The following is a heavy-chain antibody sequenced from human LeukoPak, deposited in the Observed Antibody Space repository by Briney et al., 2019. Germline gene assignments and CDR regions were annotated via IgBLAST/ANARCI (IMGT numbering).Heavy chain of an antibody. Sequence: GASVKVSCKASGYTFTSYGISWVRQAPGQGLEWMGWINAGNGNTKYSQKFQGRVTITRDTSASTAYMELSSLRSEDTAVYYCARKYYYGSGSYYGMDVWGQGTTVTVSS. D-gene: IGHD3-10*01. CDR3: ARKYYYGSGSYYGMDV. CDR1: GYTFTSYG. V-gene: IGHV1-3*01. CDR2: INAGNGNT. J-gene: IGHJ6*02.